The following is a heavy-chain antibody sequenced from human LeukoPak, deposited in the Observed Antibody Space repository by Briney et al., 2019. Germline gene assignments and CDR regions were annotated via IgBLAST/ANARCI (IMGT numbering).Heavy chain of an antibody. D-gene: IGHD3-22*01. CDR1: GGTFSSYA. V-gene: IGHV1-69*13. CDR3: ASGYYDSSGYYSSFDY. CDR2: IIPIFGTA. Sequence: SVKVSCTASGGTFSSYAISWVRQAPGQGLEWMGGIIPIFGTANYAQKFQGRVTITADESTSTAYMELSSLRSEDTAVYYCASGYYDSSGYYSSFDYWGQGTLVTVSS. J-gene: IGHJ4*02.